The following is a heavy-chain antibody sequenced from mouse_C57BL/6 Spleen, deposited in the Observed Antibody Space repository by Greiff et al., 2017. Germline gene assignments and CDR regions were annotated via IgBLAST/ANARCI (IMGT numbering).Heavy chain of an antibody. J-gene: IGHJ3*01. CDR1: GYTFTDYY. V-gene: IGHV1-26*01. Sequence: VQLQQSGPELVKPGASVKISCKASGYTFTDYYMNWVKQSHGKSLEWIGDINPNNGGTSYNQKFKGKATLTVDKSSSTAYMELRSLTSEDSAVYYCARDPENWGQGTLVTVSA. CDR2: INPNNGGT. CDR3: ARDPEN.